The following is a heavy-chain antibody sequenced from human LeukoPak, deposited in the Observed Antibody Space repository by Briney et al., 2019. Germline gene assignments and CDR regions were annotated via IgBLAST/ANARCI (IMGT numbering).Heavy chain of an antibody. CDR2: INHSGYT. J-gene: IGHJ4*02. CDR3: TRMTTGHDY. CDR1: GVSFNNYY. D-gene: IGHD4-17*01. Sequence: SETLSLTCAVSGVSFNNYYWSWVRETPGKGLEWIGEINHSGYTNDSPSLKSRVTLSIDTSRKQFSLNLRSVTVADTGIYYCTRMTTGHDYWGQGTLVTVSS. V-gene: IGHV4-34*01.